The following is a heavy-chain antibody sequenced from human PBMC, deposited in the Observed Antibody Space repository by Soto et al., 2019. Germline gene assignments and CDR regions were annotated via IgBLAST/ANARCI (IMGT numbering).Heavy chain of an antibody. CDR1: GGSIGSGGYS. CDR2: IHHSGAI. CDR3: AGEDDGGESLDV. D-gene: IGHD1-1*01. J-gene: IGHJ6*02. Sequence: PSETLSLTCAVSGGSIGSGGYSWSWIRQPPGKGLEWIGYIHHSGAILYNPSFKSRLAISVDTSKNQFSLHLSSVTDTDTAVFFCAGEDDGGESLDVGGQGTTVTVSS. V-gene: IGHV4-30-2*05.